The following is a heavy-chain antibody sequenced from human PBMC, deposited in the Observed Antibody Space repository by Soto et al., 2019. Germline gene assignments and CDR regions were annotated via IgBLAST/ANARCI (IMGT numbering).Heavy chain of an antibody. CDR3: ARSGPGSYFGY. CDR1: GVTFSSYA. CDR2: VIPIFGTA. J-gene: IGHJ4*02. V-gene: IGHV1-69*06. D-gene: IGHD1-26*01. Sequence: GASVKVSCKASGVTFSSYAISLVRQAPGQGLEWMGGVIPIFGTANYAQKFQGRVTITADKSTSTAYMELSSLRSEDTAVYYCARSGPGSYFGYWGQGTLVTSPQ.